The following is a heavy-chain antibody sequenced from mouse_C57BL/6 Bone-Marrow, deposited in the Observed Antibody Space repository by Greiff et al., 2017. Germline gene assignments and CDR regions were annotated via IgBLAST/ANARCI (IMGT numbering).Heavy chain of an antibody. D-gene: IGHD4-1*01. Sequence: DVHLVESGGDLVKPGGSLKLSCAASGFTFSSYGMSWVRQTPDKRLEWVATISSGGSYTYYPDSVKGRFTISRDNAKNTLYLQMSSLKSEDTAMYYCASPNWDVGAYWGQGTLVTVSA. CDR1: GFTFSSYG. CDR3: ASPNWDVGAY. V-gene: IGHV5-6*01. CDR2: ISSGGSYT. J-gene: IGHJ3*01.